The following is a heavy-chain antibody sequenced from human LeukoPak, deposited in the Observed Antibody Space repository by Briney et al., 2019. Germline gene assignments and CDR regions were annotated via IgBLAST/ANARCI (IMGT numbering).Heavy chain of an antibody. V-gene: IGHV6-1*01. CDR1: GDSVSSNSAT. D-gene: IGHD5-24*01. J-gene: IGHJ6*02. CDR2: TYYRSKWYN. Sequence: PSQTLSLTCAISGDSVSSNSATWNWLRQSPSRGLEWLGRTYYRSKWYNDYAVSVKSRITVNPDTSKNQFSLQLSSVTPEDTALYHCARERWLQPGYPYYGMDVWGQGTTVTVSS. CDR3: ARERWLQPGYPYYGMDV.